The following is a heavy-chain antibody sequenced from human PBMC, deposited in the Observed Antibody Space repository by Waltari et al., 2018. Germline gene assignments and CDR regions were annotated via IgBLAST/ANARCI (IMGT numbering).Heavy chain of an antibody. Sequence: QVQLVQSGAEVKKPGASVKVSCKASGYTFTSYGISWVRQAPGQGLEWMGWISAYNGNTNYAQKLQGRVTMTTDTSTSTADMERGGLRSDDTAVDYCAREPPRGEMATTGGGYWGQGTLVTVSS. D-gene: IGHD1-1*01. CDR3: AREPPRGEMATTGGGY. V-gene: IGHV1-18*01. CDR1: GYTFTSYG. CDR2: ISAYNGNT. J-gene: IGHJ4*02.